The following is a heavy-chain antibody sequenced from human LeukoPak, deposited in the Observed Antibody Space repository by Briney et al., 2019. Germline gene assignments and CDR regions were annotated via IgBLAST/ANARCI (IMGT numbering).Heavy chain of an antibody. CDR2: ISSSSSYI. V-gene: IGHV3-21*01. CDR1: GFTFSSYS. D-gene: IGHD5-12*01. CDR3: ARDGGGYDWDLDY. Sequence: KPGGSLRLSCAASGFTFSSYSMNWVRQAPGKGLEWVSSISSSSSYIYYADSVKGQFTISRDNAKNSLYLQMNSLRAEDTAVYYCARDGGGYDWDLDYWGQGTLVTVSS. J-gene: IGHJ4*02.